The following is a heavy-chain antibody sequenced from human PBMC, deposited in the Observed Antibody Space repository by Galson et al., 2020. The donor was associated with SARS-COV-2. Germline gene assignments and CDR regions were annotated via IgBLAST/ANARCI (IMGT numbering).Heavy chain of an antibody. CDR2: ISYEGSKK. CDR3: ARINLFIWLGEGRGRNDY. V-gene: IGHV3-30-3*01. Sequence: GGSLRLSCAASGFTFNNFAMHWVRQSPGKGLEWVAVISYEGSKKYYADSVKGRFTISRDSSKNTLYLQMNSLRAEDTAVYYCARINLFIWLGEGRGRNDYWGQGTLVTVAS. J-gene: IGHJ4*02. D-gene: IGHD3-10*01. CDR1: GFTFNNFA.